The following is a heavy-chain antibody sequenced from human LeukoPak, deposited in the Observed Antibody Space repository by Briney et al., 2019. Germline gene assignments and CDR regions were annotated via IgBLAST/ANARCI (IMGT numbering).Heavy chain of an antibody. Sequence: GGSLRLSCAASGXTFSTFAMYWVRQAPGKGLEYVSSISSNGGSTYYANSVKGRFTISRDNSKNTLYLQMGSLRAEDMAVYYCARVGGIKLTDYFFDSWGQGTLVIVSS. V-gene: IGHV3-64*01. CDR2: ISSNGGST. CDR1: GXTFSTFA. CDR3: ARVGGIKLTDYFFDS. J-gene: IGHJ4*02. D-gene: IGHD3-16*01.